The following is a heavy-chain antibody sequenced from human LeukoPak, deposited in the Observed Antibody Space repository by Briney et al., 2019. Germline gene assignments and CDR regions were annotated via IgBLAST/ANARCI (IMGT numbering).Heavy chain of an antibody. CDR1: GDSISISSYF. Sequence: SETLSLTCTVSGDSISISSYFWAWIRQPPGKGLEWIGSIYYTGSTYFNPSLKSRVTLSVDTSKNQFSLKLNSVTAADTAVYYCATFSYSGNYDGYWGQGTLVTVSS. CDR3: ATFSYSGNYDGY. J-gene: IGHJ4*02. CDR2: IYYTGST. D-gene: IGHD1-26*01. V-gene: IGHV4-39*01.